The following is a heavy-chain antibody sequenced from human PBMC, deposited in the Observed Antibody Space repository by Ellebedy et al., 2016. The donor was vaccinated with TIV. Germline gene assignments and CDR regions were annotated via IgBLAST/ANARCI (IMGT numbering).Heavy chain of an antibody. D-gene: IGHD5/OR15-5a*01. Sequence: GESLKISCAASGFAFSSYAMNWVRQAPGKGLEWISGIDKSGDSAYYADSVKGRFTISRDNSENTLYLQMSSLRTEDTAIYYCARGGPAASTSFDYWGQGALVTVSS. CDR3: ARGGPAASTSFDY. CDR2: IDKSGDSA. V-gene: IGHV3-23*05. J-gene: IGHJ4*02. CDR1: GFAFSSYA.